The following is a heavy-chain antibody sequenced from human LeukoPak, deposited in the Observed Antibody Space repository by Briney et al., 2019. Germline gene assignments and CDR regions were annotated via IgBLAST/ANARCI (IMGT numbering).Heavy chain of an antibody. Sequence: GGSLRLSCAASGFTFSDYYMSWIRQAPGKGLEWVSYISGSGSTIYYADSVKGRFTISRDNAKNSLYLQMNSLRAEDTAAYYCARDCSSTSCYSDYWGQGTLVTVSS. D-gene: IGHD2-2*02. CDR1: GFTFSDYY. CDR2: ISGSGSTI. J-gene: IGHJ4*02. CDR3: ARDCSSTSCYSDY. V-gene: IGHV3-11*01.